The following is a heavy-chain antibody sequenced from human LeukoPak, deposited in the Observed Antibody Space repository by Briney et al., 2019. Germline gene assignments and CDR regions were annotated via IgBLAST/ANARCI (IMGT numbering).Heavy chain of an antibody. Sequence: SETLSLTCAVYGGSFSSYYWSWIRQPPGKGLEWIGEINHSGSTNYNPSLKSRVTISVDTSKNQFSLKLSSVTAADTAVYYCARHGRLRFPRYCYYMDVWGKGTTVTISS. CDR3: ARHGRLRFPRYCYYMDV. J-gene: IGHJ6*03. CDR1: GGSFSSYY. V-gene: IGHV4-34*01. CDR2: INHSGST. D-gene: IGHD3-16*01.